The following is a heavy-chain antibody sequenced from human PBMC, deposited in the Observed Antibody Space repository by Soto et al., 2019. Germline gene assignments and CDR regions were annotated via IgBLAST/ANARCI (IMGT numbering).Heavy chain of an antibody. CDR2: INHGGST. CDR1: GGSFSGYY. J-gene: IGHJ4*02. V-gene: IGHV4-34*01. CDR3: ARNPKKSRGSSSSLLDY. D-gene: IGHD6-6*01. Sequence: PSETLSLTCAVYGGSFSGYYWSWIRQPPGKGLEWIGEINHGGSTNYNPSLKSRVTISVDTSKNQFSLKLSSVTAADTAVYYCARNPKKSRGSSSSLLDYWGQGTLVTVSS.